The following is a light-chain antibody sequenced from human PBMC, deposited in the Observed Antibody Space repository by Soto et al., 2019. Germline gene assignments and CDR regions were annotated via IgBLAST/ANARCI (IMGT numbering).Light chain of an antibody. CDR1: QSVSSSY. CDR3: QQYGSSPPVT. CDR2: GAS. Sequence: EIVLTQSPGTLSLSPGERATLPCRASQSVSSSYLAWYQQKPGQAPRLLIYGASSRATGIPDRFSGSGSGTDFTLTISRLEPEDFAVYYCQQYGSSPPVTFGQWTKVEIK. J-gene: IGKJ1*01. V-gene: IGKV3-20*01.